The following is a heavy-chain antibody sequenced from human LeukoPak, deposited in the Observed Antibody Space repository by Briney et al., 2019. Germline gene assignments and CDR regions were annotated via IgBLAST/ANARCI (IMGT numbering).Heavy chain of an antibody. CDR3: ARSEPYYDFWSGYYYAPPRSYYYYMDV. CDR1: GGSFSGYY. J-gene: IGHJ6*03. D-gene: IGHD3-3*01. V-gene: IGHV4-34*01. CDR2: TYHSGST. Sequence: SETLSLTCAVYGGSFSGYYWSWIRQSPGKGLEWIGETYHSGSTNYNPSLKSRVTISLDTSKNQFSLKLSSVTAADTAVYYCARSEPYYDFWSGYYYAPPRSYYYYMDVWGKGTTVTVSS.